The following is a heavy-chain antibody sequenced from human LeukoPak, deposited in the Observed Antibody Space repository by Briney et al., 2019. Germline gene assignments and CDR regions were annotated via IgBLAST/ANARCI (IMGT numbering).Heavy chain of an antibody. CDR3: ATSRDESSGYYAFDI. Sequence: GGSLRLSCAASGFRFSSYWMNWVRQTPGKGLEWVANIKKDGSEKFYVDSVKGRFNSPRDNAKNSPYLQMNSLRAEDTAGYYCATSRDESSGYYAFDIWRQGTMVSLYS. J-gene: IGHJ3*02. CDR1: GFRFSSYW. CDR2: IKKDGSEK. D-gene: IGHD3-22*01. V-gene: IGHV3-7*01.